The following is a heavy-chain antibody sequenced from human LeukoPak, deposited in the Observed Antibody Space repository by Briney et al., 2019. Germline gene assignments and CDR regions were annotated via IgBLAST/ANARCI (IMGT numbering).Heavy chain of an antibody. V-gene: IGHV4-39*01. CDR3: ARGYSSLPGYYYYYMDV. D-gene: IGHD6-13*01. Sequence: SETLSLTCTVSGGSISSSSYYLGWIRQPPGKGLEWIGSIYYSGSTYYNPSLKSRVTISVDTSKNQFSLKLSSVTAADTAVYYCARGYSSLPGYYYYYMDVWGKGTTVTVSS. CDR1: GGSISSSSYY. J-gene: IGHJ6*03. CDR2: IYYSGST.